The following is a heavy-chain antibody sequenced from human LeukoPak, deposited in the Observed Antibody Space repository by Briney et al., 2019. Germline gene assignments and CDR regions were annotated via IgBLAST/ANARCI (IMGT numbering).Heavy chain of an antibody. CDR2: FDPEDGET. CDR3: ARAIWYGSGTTAFDY. Sequence: ASVKVSCKVSGYTLTELSMHWVRQAPGKGLEWMGGFDPEDGETIYAQKFQGRVTMTEDTSTDTAYMELSSLRSEDTAVYFCARAIWYGSGTTAFDYWGQGTLVTVSP. D-gene: IGHD3-10*01. J-gene: IGHJ4*02. CDR1: GYTLTELS. V-gene: IGHV1-24*01.